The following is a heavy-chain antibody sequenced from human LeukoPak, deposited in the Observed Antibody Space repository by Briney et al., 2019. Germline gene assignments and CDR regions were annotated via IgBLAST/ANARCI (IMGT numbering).Heavy chain of an antibody. V-gene: IGHV4-4*02. Sequence: PSETLSLTCDVSGDSISTPHWWSWVRQPPGKGLEWIGEIFHSGRVNYIPSLQSRVTISLDKSKNRISLEVNSVTAADTAVYYCARLNADYGYYGPHDAFDIWGQGTLVAVSS. J-gene: IGHJ3*02. CDR3: ARLNADYGYYGPHDAFDI. CDR2: IFHSGRV. D-gene: IGHD4-17*01. CDR1: GDSISTPHW.